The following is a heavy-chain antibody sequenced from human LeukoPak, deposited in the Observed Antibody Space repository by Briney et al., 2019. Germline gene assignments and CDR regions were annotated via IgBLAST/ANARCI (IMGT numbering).Heavy chain of an antibody. D-gene: IGHD3-10*01. CDR3: ARGTFMVRGTLGSNYGMDV. CDR1: GGSFSGYY. Sequence: SETLSLTCAVYGGSFSGYYWSWIRQPPGKGLEWIGETNHSGSTNYNPSLKSRVTISVDTSKNQFSLKLSSVTAADTAVYYCARGTFMVRGTLGSNYGMDVWGKGTTVTVSS. J-gene: IGHJ6*04. V-gene: IGHV4-34*01. CDR2: TNHSGST.